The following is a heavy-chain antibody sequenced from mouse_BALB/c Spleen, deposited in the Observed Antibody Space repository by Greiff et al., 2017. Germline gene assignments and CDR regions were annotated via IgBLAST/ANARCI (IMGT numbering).Heavy chain of an antibody. V-gene: IGHV2-2*02. CDR1: GFSLTSYG. CDR2: ICSGGST. D-gene: IGHD2-14*01. CDR3: DSERGTYAMDY. Sequence: VQLQQSGPGLVQPSQSLSITCTVSGFSLTSYGVHWVRQSPGKGLEWLGVICSGGSTDYNAAFRSRLSISKANSKRKVFFIMNSLQANDAAIYYCDSERGTYAMDYWGQGTSVTVSS. J-gene: IGHJ4*01.